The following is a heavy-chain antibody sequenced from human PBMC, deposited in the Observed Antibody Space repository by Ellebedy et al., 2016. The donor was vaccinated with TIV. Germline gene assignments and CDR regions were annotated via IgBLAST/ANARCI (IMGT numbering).Heavy chain of an antibody. CDR1: GFSFSTNW. V-gene: IGHV3-74*01. D-gene: IGHD6-19*01. Sequence: GGSLRLXXAASGFSFSTNWMHWVRQAPGKGLVWVSRMSPDGGMPSYADSVKGRFTISRDNAKNTLYLQMNSLRAEDTAVYYCARDGSSGWWSGPFDAFDIWGQGTMVTVSS. CDR2: MSPDGGMP. CDR3: ARDGSSGWWSGPFDAFDI. J-gene: IGHJ3*02.